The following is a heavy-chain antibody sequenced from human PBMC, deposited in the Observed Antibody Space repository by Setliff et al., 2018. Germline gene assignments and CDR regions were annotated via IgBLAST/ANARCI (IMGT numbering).Heavy chain of an antibody. CDR2: INPNSGGT. V-gene: IGHV1-2*07. Sequence: ASVKVSCKASGYTFTGHHLHWVRQAPGQGLEWMGWINPNSGGTNYAHKFQGRVTMTRDTSISTAYMELSRLRSDDTAMYYCARDLIAVAATTAFDIWGQGTMVTVSS. CDR1: GYTFTGHH. D-gene: IGHD6-19*01. J-gene: IGHJ3*02. CDR3: ARDLIAVAATTAFDI.